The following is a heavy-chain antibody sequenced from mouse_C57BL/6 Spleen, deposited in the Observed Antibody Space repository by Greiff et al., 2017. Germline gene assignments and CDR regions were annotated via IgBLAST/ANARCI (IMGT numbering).Heavy chain of an antibody. CDR3: AGTYGSSPYYFDY. Sequence: EVQVVESGGGLVKPGGSLKLSCAASGFTFSDYGMHWVRQAPEKGLEWVAYISSGSSTIYYADTVKGRITISRDNAKNTLFLQMTSMRSEDTAMYYCAGTYGSSPYYFDYWGQGTTLTVSS. V-gene: IGHV5-17*01. CDR2: ISSGSSTI. D-gene: IGHD1-1*01. CDR1: GFTFSDYG. J-gene: IGHJ2*01.